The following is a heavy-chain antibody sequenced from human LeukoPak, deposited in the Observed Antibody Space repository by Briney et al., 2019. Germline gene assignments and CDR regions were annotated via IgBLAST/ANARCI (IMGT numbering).Heavy chain of an antibody. D-gene: IGHD2-15*01. Sequence: ASVKVSCKASGYTFTSYDINWVRQATGQGLEWMGWMNPNSGNTGYAQKFQGRVTMTRNTSISTAYMELSSLRSEDTAVYYCARGRISNYYSYYRDVGGKGPRVTFSS. V-gene: IGHV1-8*01. CDR2: MNPNSGNT. J-gene: IGHJ6*03. CDR3: ARGRISNYYSYYRDV. CDR1: GYTFTSYD.